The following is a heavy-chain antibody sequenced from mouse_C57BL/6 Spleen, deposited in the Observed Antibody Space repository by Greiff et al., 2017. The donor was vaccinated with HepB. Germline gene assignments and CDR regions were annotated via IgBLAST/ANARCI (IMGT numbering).Heavy chain of an antibody. D-gene: IGHD1-1*01. Sequence: EVQLQQSGPGMVKPSQSLSLTCTVTGYSITSGYDWHWIRHFPGNKLEWMGYISYSGSTNYNPSLKSRISITHDTSKNHFFLKLNSVTTEDTATYYCARSRLLRYAMDYWGQGTSVTVSS. CDR1: GYSITSGYD. J-gene: IGHJ4*01. CDR2: ISYSGST. CDR3: ARSRLLRYAMDY. V-gene: IGHV3-1*01.